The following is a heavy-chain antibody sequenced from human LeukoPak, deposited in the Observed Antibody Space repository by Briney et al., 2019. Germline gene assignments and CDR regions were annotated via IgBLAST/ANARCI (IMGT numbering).Heavy chain of an antibody. Sequence: SVKVSCKASGGTFSSYAISWVRQAPGQGLEWMGGIIPIFGTANYAQKFQGRVTITADKSTSTAYMELSSLRSEDTAVYYCARAVFLGYCSSTSCPRPFDYWGQGTQVTVSS. CDR3: ARAVFLGYCSSTSCPRPFDY. CDR2: IIPIFGTA. D-gene: IGHD2-2*01. CDR1: GGTFSSYA. J-gene: IGHJ4*02. V-gene: IGHV1-69*06.